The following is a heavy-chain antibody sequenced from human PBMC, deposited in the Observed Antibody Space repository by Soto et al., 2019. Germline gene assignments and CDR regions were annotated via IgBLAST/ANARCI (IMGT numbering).Heavy chain of an antibody. V-gene: IGHV1-69*13. Sequence: ASVKVSCKASGGTFSSYAISWVRQAPGQGLEWMGGIIPIFGTANYAQKFQGRVTITADESTSTAYMELSSLRSEDTAVYYCARVNYYGSGSYYSDDYWGQGTLVTVSS. CDR1: GGTFSSYA. CDR2: IIPIFGTA. D-gene: IGHD3-10*01. CDR3: ARVNYYGSGSYYSDDY. J-gene: IGHJ4*02.